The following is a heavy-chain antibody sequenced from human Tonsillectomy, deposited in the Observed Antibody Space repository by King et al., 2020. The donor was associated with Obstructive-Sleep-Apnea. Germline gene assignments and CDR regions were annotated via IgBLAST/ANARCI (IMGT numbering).Heavy chain of an antibody. J-gene: IGHJ6*02. CDR2: IYTVGST. CDR3: ARVSPWFYYYGMDV. CDR1: GFTVSSNY. Sequence: VQLVESGGGLVQPGGSLRLSCAASGFTVSSNYMTWVRQAPGKGLEWVSVIYTVGSTYYADSVKGRFTISRHTSKNTLYLQMNSLRAEDTAVYYCARVSPWFYYYGMDVWGQGTTVTVSS. V-gene: IGHV3-53*04. D-gene: IGHD3-22*01.